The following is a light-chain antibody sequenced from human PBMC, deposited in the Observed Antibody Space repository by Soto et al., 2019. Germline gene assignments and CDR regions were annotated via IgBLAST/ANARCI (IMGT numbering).Light chain of an antibody. J-gene: IGLJ1*01. CDR3: SSYKTDDTFV. V-gene: IGLV2-14*01. Sequence: QSVLTQPASVSGSPGQSITISCAGTRSDIGASNSVSWYQHLPGRSPTLIIYEATNRPSGVSERFSGSKAGDTASLTISGLQADVESEYFCSSYKTDDTFVFGGGTKLTVL. CDR2: EAT. CDR1: RSDIGASNS.